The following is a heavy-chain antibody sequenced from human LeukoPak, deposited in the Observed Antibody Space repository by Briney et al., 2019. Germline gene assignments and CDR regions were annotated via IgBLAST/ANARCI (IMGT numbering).Heavy chain of an antibody. CDR3: ARTNYDILTGPSSLFDY. V-gene: IGHV3-7*01. J-gene: IGHJ4*02. CDR1: GFTFSSYW. CDR2: IKQDGSEK. Sequence: GGSLRLSCAASGFTFSSYWMSWVRQAPGKGLEWVANIKQDGSEKYYVDSVKGRFTISRDNAKNSLYLQMSSLRAEDTAVYYCARTNYDILTGPSSLFDYWGQGTLVTVSS. D-gene: IGHD3-9*01.